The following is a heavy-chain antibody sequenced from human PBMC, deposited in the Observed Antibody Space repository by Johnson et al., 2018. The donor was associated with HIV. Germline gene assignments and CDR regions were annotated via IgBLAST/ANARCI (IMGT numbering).Heavy chain of an antibody. CDR1: GFTFNDHW. CDR3: ARVSSGGAFDI. D-gene: IGHD3-22*01. Sequence: EVQLVESGGGLVQPGGSLRLSCGASGFTFNDHWMQWVRQAPGKGLVWVSRINSDGSSTSYADSVKGRFTVSRENAKNSLYLQMNSLRAGDTAVYYCARVSSGGAFDIWGQGTIVTVSS. CDR2: INSDGSST. V-gene: IGHV3-74*01. J-gene: IGHJ3*02.